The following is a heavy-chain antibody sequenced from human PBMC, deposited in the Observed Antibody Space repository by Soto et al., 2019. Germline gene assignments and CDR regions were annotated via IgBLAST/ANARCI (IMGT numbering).Heavy chain of an antibody. V-gene: IGHV1-18*01. Sequence: ASVKVSCKASGYTFTSYGISWVRQAPGQGLEWMGWISVYNGNTNYAQKLQGRVTMTTDTSTSTAYMELRSLRSDDTAVYYCARDYYDSSGYSNWFDPWGQGTLVTVSS. CDR2: ISVYNGNT. J-gene: IGHJ5*02. CDR3: ARDYYDSSGYSNWFDP. D-gene: IGHD3-22*01. CDR1: GYTFTSYG.